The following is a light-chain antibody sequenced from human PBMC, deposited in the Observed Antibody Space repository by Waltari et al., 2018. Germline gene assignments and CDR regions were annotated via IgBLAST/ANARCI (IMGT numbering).Light chain of an antibody. V-gene: IGKV3-11*01. CDR2: GTY. J-gene: IGKJ2*01. Sequence: EIVLTQSPATLSLSPGEGATLSCRASQSVSNYLAWYQQKPGQAPRLLIYGTYNRATGIPARFSGSGSGTDFTLTISSLEPEDFAVYYCQQRASWPNTFGQGTELEIK. CDR1: QSVSNY. CDR3: QQRASWPNT.